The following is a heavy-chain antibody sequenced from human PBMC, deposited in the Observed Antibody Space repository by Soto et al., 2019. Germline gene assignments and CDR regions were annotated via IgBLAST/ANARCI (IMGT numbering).Heavy chain of an antibody. V-gene: IGHV4-34*01. CDR1: GGSFSGYY. CDR3: ARSRRDYDFWSGLRFYGMDV. Sequence: SETLSLTCAVYGGSFSGYYWSWIRQPPGKGLEWIGEINHSGSTNYNPSLKSRVTISVDTPKNQFSLKLSSVTAADTAVYYCARSRRDYDFWSGLRFYGMDVWGQGTTVTVSS. J-gene: IGHJ6*02. CDR2: INHSGST. D-gene: IGHD3-3*01.